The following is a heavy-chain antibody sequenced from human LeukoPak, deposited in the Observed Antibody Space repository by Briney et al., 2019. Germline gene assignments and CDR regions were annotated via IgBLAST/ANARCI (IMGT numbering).Heavy chain of an antibody. CDR2: INPGDSDT. J-gene: IGHJ5*02. CDR3: ARQPGAGWFDP. D-gene: IGHD3-10*01. CDR1: GYSFASSW. V-gene: IGHV5-51*01. Sequence: GESLKISCQASGYSFASSWIGWARQMPGKGLEWMAIINPGDSDTRYSPSFQGQVTISADKSISTVYLQWGSLKASDTAMYYCARQPGAGWFDPWGQGTLVTVSS.